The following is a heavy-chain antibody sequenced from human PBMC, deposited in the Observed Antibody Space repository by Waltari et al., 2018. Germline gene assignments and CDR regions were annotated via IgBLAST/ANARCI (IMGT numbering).Heavy chain of an antibody. CDR1: GFPLGHFC. CDR2: LEADGART. CDR3: ARDWRNLGMDV. J-gene: IGHJ6*02. V-gene: IGHV3-74*01. D-gene: IGHD3-3*01. Sequence: VESGGAFVQPGGSLRLSCDASGFPLGHFCVYWIRQRPGKGLRYVSGLEADGARTRYADSVRGRFTISRDNAKNAVYLQMTSLRDEDTALYYCARDWRNLGMDVWGQGTTVTVSS.